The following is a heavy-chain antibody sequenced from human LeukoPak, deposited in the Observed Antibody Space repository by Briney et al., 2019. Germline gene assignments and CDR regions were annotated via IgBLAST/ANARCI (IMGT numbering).Heavy chain of an antibody. CDR1: GFTVSSNY. J-gene: IGHJ4*02. CDR3: TSYGDYDWGFDY. CDR2: IYSGGST. Sequence: GGSLRLSCAASGFTVSSNYMSWVRQAPGKGLEWVSVIYSGGSTYYADSVKGRFTISRDNSKNTLYLQMNSLRAEDTAVYYCTSYGDYDWGFDYWGQGTLVTVSS. V-gene: IGHV3-53*01. D-gene: IGHD4-17*01.